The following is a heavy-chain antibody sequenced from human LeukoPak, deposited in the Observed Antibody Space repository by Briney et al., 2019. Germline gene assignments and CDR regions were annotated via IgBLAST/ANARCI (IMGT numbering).Heavy chain of an antibody. CDR1: GGSISSGDYY. Sequence: SETLSLTCTVSGGSISSGDYYWSWIRQPPGKGLEWIGYIYYSGSTYYNPSLKSRVAISVDTSKNQFSLKLSSVTAADTAVYYCARGSIAAAGTLRNYYYYMDVWGKGTTVTVSS. J-gene: IGHJ6*03. CDR3: ARGSIAAAGTLRNYYYYMDV. D-gene: IGHD6-13*01. CDR2: IYYSGST. V-gene: IGHV4-30-4*08.